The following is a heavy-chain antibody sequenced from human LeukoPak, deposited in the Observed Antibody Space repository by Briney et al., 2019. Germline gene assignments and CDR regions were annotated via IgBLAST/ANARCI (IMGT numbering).Heavy chain of an antibody. D-gene: IGHD3-22*01. J-gene: IGHJ5*02. Sequence: PGGSLRLSCAASGFTFSSYGMHWVRQAPGKGLEWVAVIWYDGSNKYYADSVKGRLTISRDNSKNTLYLQMNSLRAEDTAVYYCARDSSGLNWFDPWGQGTLVTVSS. V-gene: IGHV3-33*01. CDR2: IWYDGSNK. CDR1: GFTFSSYG. CDR3: ARDSSGLNWFDP.